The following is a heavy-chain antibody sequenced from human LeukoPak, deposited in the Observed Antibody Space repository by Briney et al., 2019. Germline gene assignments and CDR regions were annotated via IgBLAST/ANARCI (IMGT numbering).Heavy chain of an antibody. V-gene: IGHV4-38-2*02. CDR3: ATYTKEGYNWFDP. D-gene: IGHD2-2*02. J-gene: IGHJ5*02. Sequence: PSETLSLTCTVSGYSISSGYYWGWIRQPPGKGLEWIGSIYHSGSTYYNPSLKSRVTISVDTSKNQFSLKLSSVTAADTAVYYCATYTKEGYNWFDPWGQGTLVTVSS. CDR1: GYSISSGYY. CDR2: IYHSGST.